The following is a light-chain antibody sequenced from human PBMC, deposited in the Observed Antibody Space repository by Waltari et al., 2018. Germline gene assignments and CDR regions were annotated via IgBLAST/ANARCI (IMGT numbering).Light chain of an antibody. J-gene: IGLJ2*01. V-gene: IGLV3-9*01. Sequence: SYELAQPLSVSVALGQTARITCGENNIGSKNVEWYQQKPGQAPVLVIYRDRNRPSGIPERLSGSNSVNPATLTISRAQAGDEADYYCQVWDSSTVVFGGGTKLTVL. CDR1: NIGSKN. CDR2: RDR. CDR3: QVWDSSTVV.